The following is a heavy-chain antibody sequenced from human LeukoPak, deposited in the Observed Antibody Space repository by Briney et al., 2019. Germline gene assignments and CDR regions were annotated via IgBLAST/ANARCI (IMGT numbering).Heavy chain of an antibody. J-gene: IGHJ6*03. CDR1: GGSFSGYY. CDR2: INHSGST. Sequence: PSETLSLTCAVYGGSFSGYYWSWIRQPPGKGLEWIGEINHSGSTNYNPSLKSRVTISVDTSKNQFSLKLSSVTAADTAVYYCARGGYSYSSTIYYYYYYMDVWGKGTTVTVSS. CDR3: ARGGYSYSSTIYYYYYYMDV. V-gene: IGHV4-34*01. D-gene: IGHD5-18*01.